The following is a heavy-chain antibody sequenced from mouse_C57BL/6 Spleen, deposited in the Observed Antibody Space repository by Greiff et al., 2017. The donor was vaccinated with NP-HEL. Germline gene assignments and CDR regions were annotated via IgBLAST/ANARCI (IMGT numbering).Heavy chain of an antibody. D-gene: IGHD1-1*01. CDR2: IEPNSGGT. V-gene: IGHV1-72*01. CDR3: ARFGSSYRDD. CDR1: GYTFTSYW. J-gene: IGHJ2*01. Sequence: QVHVKQPGAELVKPGASVKLSCKASGYTFTSYWMHWVKQRPGRGLEWIGRIEPNSGGTKYNEKFKSKATLTVDKPARTAYMQLSSLTSEESAVYYCARFGSSYRDDWGQGTTLTVSS.